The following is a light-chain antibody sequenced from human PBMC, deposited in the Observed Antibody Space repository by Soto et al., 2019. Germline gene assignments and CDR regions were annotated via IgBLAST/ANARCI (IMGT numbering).Light chain of an antibody. CDR3: QYFDSDLRAFI. CDR2: GNN. Sequence: QSVLTQAPSISGAPGQRVTSSGTGSSSNIGAGYDVHWFQQFPGTAPRLLIHGNNNRPSGVPDRFSGSESGTSASLALDGLQAGGEAIYDCQYFDSDLRAFIFGHGTMITVL. V-gene: IGLV1-40*01. J-gene: IGLJ1*01. CDR1: SSNIGAGYD.